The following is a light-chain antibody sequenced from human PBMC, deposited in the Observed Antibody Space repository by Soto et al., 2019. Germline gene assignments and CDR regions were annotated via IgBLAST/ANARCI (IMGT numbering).Light chain of an antibody. V-gene: IGKV1-39*01. CDR2: GTS. CDR1: QTISTY. Sequence: DLPMTQSPSSLSASVGDRVTISCRASQTISTYLNWYQQKPGKAPKLLIYGTSSLQSGVPSRFSGSGSGTDFTLTISSLQPEDFATYYCQQSYTTPLTFGGGTKVEIK. J-gene: IGKJ4*01. CDR3: QQSYTTPLT.